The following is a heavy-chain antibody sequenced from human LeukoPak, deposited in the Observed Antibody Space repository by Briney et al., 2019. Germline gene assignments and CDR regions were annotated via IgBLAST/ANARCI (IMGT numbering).Heavy chain of an antibody. CDR1: GYSFTSYW. Sequence: GESLKISCKGFGYSFTSYWIGWVRQMPGKGLGWMGIIYPGDSDTRYSPSFQGQVTISADKSISTAYLQWSSLKASDTAMYYCAKTGYSSSWYGENFDYWGQGTLVTVSS. D-gene: IGHD6-13*01. V-gene: IGHV5-51*01. CDR2: IYPGDSDT. CDR3: AKTGYSSSWYGENFDY. J-gene: IGHJ4*02.